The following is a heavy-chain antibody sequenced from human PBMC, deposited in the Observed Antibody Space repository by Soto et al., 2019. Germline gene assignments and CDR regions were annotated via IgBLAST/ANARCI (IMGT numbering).Heavy chain of an antibody. CDR2: VNTDGSTT. Sequence: GGSLKLSCAASGFTFSSYWMHWVRQAPGKGLVWVSRVNTDGSTTSYADSVKGRFTISRDNAKNTLYLQMNSLRAEDTAVYYCASKAERGPRYYYMDVWGKGTTVTVSS. CDR1: GFTFSSYW. J-gene: IGHJ6*03. V-gene: IGHV3-74*01. CDR3: ASKAERGPRYYYMDV.